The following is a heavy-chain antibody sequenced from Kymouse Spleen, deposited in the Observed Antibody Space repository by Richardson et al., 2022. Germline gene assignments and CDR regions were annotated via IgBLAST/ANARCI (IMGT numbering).Heavy chain of an antibody. CDR1: GGSFSGYY. CDR2: INHSGST. Sequence: QVQLQQWGAGLLKPSETLSLTCAVYGGSFSGYYWSWIRQPPGKGLEWIGEINHSGSTNYNPSLKSRVTISVDTSKNQFSLKLSSVTAADTAVYYCALGIGDYYYYGMDVWGQGTTVTVSS. CDR3: ALGIGDYYYYGMDV. J-gene: IGHJ6*02. V-gene: IGHV4-34*01. D-gene: IGHD7-27*02.